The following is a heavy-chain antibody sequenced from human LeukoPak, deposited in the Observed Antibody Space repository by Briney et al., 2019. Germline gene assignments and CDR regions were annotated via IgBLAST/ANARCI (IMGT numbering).Heavy chain of an antibody. V-gene: IGHV1-69*13. J-gene: IGHJ6*03. CDR1: GGTFSSSA. CDR3: ARARVQGDYYYYMDV. D-gene: IGHD4/OR15-4a*01. Sequence: ASVKVSCKASGGTFSSSAISWVRQAPGQGLEWMGGIIPIFGTANYAQKFQGRVTITADESTSTAYMELSSLRSEDTAVYYCARARVQGDYYYYMDVWGKGTTVTISS. CDR2: IIPIFGTA.